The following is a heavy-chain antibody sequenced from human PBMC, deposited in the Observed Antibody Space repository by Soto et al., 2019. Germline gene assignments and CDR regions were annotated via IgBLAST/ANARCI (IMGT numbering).Heavy chain of an antibody. V-gene: IGHV3-11*01. Sequence: QVQLVESGGGLVKPGGSLRLSCAASGFTFSDSFMSWIRQAPGEGLEYMSYISISGTSVYYADSVKGRFTISRDNTRNSLYLQMNSLSAEDTAMYYCARVLYGSGTNWFDPWGQGALVTVSS. J-gene: IGHJ5*02. CDR2: ISISGTSV. CDR3: ARVLYGSGTNWFDP. CDR1: GFTFSDSF. D-gene: IGHD3-10*01.